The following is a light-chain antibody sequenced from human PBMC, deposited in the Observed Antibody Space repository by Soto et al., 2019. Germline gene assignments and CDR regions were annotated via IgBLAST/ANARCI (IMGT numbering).Light chain of an antibody. V-gene: IGKV1-5*03. Sequence: DIQMTQSLSTLSASVGDRVTITFRAIQRTSGWLAWYQQKPGKAPKLLIYKASTLKSGVPSRFSGSGSGTEFTLTISSLQPDDFATYYCQHYNSYSEAFGQGTKVDIK. CDR2: KAS. CDR1: QRTSGW. J-gene: IGKJ1*01. CDR3: QHYNSYSEA.